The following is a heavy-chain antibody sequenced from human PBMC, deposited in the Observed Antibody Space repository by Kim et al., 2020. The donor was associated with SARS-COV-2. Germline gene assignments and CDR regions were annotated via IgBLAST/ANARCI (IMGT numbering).Heavy chain of an antibody. J-gene: IGHJ6*02. CDR3: ARQWYSGYDLFVRGRYGMDV. CDR1: GYSFTSYW. Sequence: GESLKISCKGSGYSFTSYWIGWVRQMPGKGLEWMGIIYPGDSDTRYSPSFQGQVTISADKSISTAYLQWSSLKASDTAMYYCARQWYSGYDLFVRGRYGMDVWGQGTTVTVSS. CDR2: IYPGDSDT. V-gene: IGHV5-51*01. D-gene: IGHD5-12*01.